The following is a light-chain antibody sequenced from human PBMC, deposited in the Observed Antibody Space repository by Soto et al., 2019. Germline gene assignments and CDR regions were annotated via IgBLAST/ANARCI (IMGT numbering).Light chain of an antibody. CDR3: AAWDDSLNGYD. Sequence: QLVLTQPPSASGTPGQRVTISCSGSSSNIGSNTVNWYQQLPGTAPKLLIYSNNQRPSGVPDRFSGSKSGTSASLAISGLQSEDEADYYCAAWDDSLNGYDFGTGTKLTVL. CDR2: SNN. CDR1: SSNIGSNT. V-gene: IGLV1-44*01. J-gene: IGLJ1*01.